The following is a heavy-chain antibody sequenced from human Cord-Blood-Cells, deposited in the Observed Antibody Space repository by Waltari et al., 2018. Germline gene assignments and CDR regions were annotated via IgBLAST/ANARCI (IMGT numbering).Heavy chain of an antibody. CDR1: GGTFSSYA. V-gene: IGHV1-69*04. CDR2: IIPILGIA. Sequence: QVQLVQSGAEVKKPGSSVKVSCKASGGTFSSYAIIWVRPPPGQGLEWMGGIIPILGIANYAQKFQGRVTITADESTSTAYMELSSLRSEDTAVYYCASPKDCGGDCYSRYFQHWGQGTLVTVSS. CDR3: ASPKDCGGDCYSRYFQH. D-gene: IGHD2-21*02. J-gene: IGHJ1*01.